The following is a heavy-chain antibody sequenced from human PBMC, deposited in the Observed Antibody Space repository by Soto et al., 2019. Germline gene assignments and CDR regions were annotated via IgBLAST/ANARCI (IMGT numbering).Heavy chain of an antibody. Sequence: GGSLRLSCAASGFTFSSYWMHWVRQAPGKGLVWVSRINSDGSSTSYADSVKGRFTISRDNAKNTLYLQMNSLRAEDTAVYYCARELPPIMVRGVIGYWGQGTLVTVSS. D-gene: IGHD3-10*01. CDR3: ARELPPIMVRGVIGY. V-gene: IGHV3-74*01. CDR1: GFTFSSYW. CDR2: INSDGSST. J-gene: IGHJ4*02.